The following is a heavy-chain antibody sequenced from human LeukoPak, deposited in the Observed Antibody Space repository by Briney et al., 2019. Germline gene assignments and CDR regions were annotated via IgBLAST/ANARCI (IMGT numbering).Heavy chain of an antibody. CDR2: IYPGDSDT. Sequence: GESLKISCKGSGYSFTSYWIGWVRQMPGKGLEWMGIIYPGDSDTRYSPSFQGQVTISADKSISTAYLQWSSLKASDTAMYHCARRHDSSGYYIDYWGQGTLVTVSS. CDR3: ARRHDSSGYYIDY. D-gene: IGHD3-22*01. CDR1: GYSFTSYW. V-gene: IGHV5-51*01. J-gene: IGHJ4*02.